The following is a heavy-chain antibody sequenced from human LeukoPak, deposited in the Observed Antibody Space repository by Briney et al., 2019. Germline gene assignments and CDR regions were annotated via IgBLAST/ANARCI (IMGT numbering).Heavy chain of an antibody. V-gene: IGHV1-46*01. CDR2: VIPSGGST. Sequence: ASVKVSCKASEYTFTSYYIHWVRQAPGQGLEWMGIVIPSGGSTTYAQTFQGRVTMTRDTSTRTVYMELSSLRVEDTAVYYCAKAGLGEDCCGGSSYGWLDPWGQGILVTVSS. CDR1: EYTFTSYY. J-gene: IGHJ5*02. CDR3: AKAGLGEDCCGGSSYGWLDP. D-gene: IGHD2-15*01.